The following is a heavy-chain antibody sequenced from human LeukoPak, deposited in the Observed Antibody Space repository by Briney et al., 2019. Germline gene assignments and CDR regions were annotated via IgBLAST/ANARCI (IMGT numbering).Heavy chain of an antibody. J-gene: IGHJ3*02. CDR1: GGSISSGDYY. V-gene: IGHV4-39*07. Sequence: SQTLSLTCTVSGGSISSGDYYWGWIRQPPGKGLEWIGSIYHSGNTYYNPSLKSRVTISVDTSKNQFSLKLSSVTAADTAVYYCARDNPGYFYESSGYSDIWGQGTMVAVSS. CDR2: IYHSGNT. D-gene: IGHD3-22*01. CDR3: ARDNPGYFYESSGYSDI.